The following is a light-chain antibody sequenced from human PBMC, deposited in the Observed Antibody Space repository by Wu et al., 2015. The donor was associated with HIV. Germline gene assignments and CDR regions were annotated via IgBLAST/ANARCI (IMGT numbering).Light chain of an antibody. Sequence: EIVLTQSPGTLSLSPGDRATLSCRASQSVSSSYLVWYQQKRGQAPRLLIYGASNRATGIPDRFSGSGSGTDFTLTISRLEPEDFAVYHCQHYGTSPWVLGFGRGDQRWRSN. CDR2: GAS. CDR3: QHYGTSPWVLG. J-gene: IGKJ2*03. CDR1: QSVSSSY. V-gene: IGKV3-20*01.